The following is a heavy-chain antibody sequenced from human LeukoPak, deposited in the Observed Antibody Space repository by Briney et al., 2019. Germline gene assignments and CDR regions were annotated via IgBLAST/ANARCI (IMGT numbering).Heavy chain of an antibody. CDR1: GFTFSSYG. J-gene: IGHJ3*02. V-gene: IGHV3-23*01. Sequence: PGGSLRLSCAASGFTFSSYGMSWVRQAPGKGLEWVSAISGSGGSTYYADSVKGRFTISRDNSKNTLYLQMNSLRAEDTAVYYCARGNYAIDAFDIWGQGTMVTVSS. D-gene: IGHD1-7*01. CDR2: ISGSGGST. CDR3: ARGNYAIDAFDI.